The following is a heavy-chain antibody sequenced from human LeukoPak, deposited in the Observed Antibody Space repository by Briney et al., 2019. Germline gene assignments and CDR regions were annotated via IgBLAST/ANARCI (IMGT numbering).Heavy chain of an antibody. Sequence: GGSLRLSCAASGFTFSSYAMSWVRRAPGKGLEWVSTVIGSGGSTYYADSVKGRFTMSRDNAKRSMYLQMNSLRDEDTAVYYCVRGLKVGVTPVGADSWGQGTLVTVSS. CDR2: VIGSGGST. V-gene: IGHV3-23*01. J-gene: IGHJ4*02. D-gene: IGHD1-26*01. CDR1: GFTFSSYA. CDR3: VRGLKVGVTPVGADS.